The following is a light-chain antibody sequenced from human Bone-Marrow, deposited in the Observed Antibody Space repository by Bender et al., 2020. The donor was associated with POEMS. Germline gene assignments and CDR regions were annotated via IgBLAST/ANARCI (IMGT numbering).Light chain of an antibody. CDR2: RND. Sequence: QSVLTQSLSASGTPGQRVTISCSGGSSNIGSNTVNWYQQLPGTAPKLLIYRNDERPSGVPVRFSGSKSGTSASLAISGLQDGDECDYYCAAWDASLNALFGGGTKLTVL. V-gene: IGLV1-44*01. CDR1: SSNIGSNT. CDR3: AAWDASLNAL. J-gene: IGLJ3*02.